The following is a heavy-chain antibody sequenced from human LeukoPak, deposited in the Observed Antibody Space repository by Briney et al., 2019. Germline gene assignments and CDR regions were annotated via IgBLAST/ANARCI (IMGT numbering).Heavy chain of an antibody. V-gene: IGHV3-9*01. J-gene: IGHJ4*02. Sequence: GGSLRLSCAASGFTFDDYGMSWVRQAPGKGLEWVSGISWNSGSIGYADSVKGRFTISRDNAKNSLYLQMNSLRAEDTALYYCAKDEDYDSSGYYGYWGQGTLVTVSS. D-gene: IGHD3-22*01. CDR3: AKDEDYDSSGYYGY. CDR1: GFTFDDYG. CDR2: ISWNSGSI.